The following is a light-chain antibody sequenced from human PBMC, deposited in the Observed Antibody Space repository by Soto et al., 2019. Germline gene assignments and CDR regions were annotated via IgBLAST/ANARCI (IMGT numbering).Light chain of an antibody. Sequence: VLTQSPVTLSLSPGERATLSCRASQSFRGLLAWYQQKPGQAPRLLIYDAYNRATGIPPRFSGSGSGTDFSVTISSLEPEDSAVYYCQQRHMLPITFGQGTRLDIK. CDR2: DAY. CDR1: QSFRGL. J-gene: IGKJ5*01. V-gene: IGKV3-11*01. CDR3: QQRHMLPIT.